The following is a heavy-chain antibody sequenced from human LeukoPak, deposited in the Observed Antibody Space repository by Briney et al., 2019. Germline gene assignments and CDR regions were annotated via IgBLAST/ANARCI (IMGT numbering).Heavy chain of an antibody. D-gene: IGHD2-2*01. CDR2: IRSSSGYI. V-gene: IGHV3-21*01. J-gene: IGHJ6*02. CDR1: GFTFSSYT. Sequence: GGSLRLSCEASGFTFSSYTMTWVRQAPGNGLEWVASIRSSSGYIKYADPVKGRFTISRDNAESALYLHMDSLRAEDTAVYYCAKKVVPTIGSGMDVWGQGTTVTVSS. CDR3: AKKVVPTIGSGMDV.